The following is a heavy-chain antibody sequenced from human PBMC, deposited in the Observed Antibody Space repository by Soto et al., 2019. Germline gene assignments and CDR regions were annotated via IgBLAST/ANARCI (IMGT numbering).Heavy chain of an antibody. CDR2: ITDGGDNT. CDR1: GFTFSSHA. J-gene: IGHJ3*02. Sequence: EVQLLESGGGLLQPGRSLRLSCAASGFTFSSHAMSWVRQAPGRGLEWVSGITDGGDNTYYADSVKGRFIISRDNSKNTLYLRMDSLRAEDTALYYCARATFGDYDRPFDIWGQGTMVTVSS. D-gene: IGHD4-17*01. CDR3: ARATFGDYDRPFDI. V-gene: IGHV3-23*01.